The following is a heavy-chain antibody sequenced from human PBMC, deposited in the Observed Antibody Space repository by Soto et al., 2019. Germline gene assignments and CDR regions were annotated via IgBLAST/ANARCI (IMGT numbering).Heavy chain of an antibody. CDR3: ARDRRTWERRGWFDP. CDR1: GFTFSSYG. V-gene: IGHV3-33*01. J-gene: IGHJ5*02. D-gene: IGHD1-26*01. Sequence: QVQLVESGGGVVQPGRSLRLSCAASGFTFSSYGMHWVRQAPGKGLEWVAVIWYDGSNKYYADSVKGRFTISRDNSXNTLYLQMNSLRAEDTVVYYCARDRRTWERRGWFDPWGQGTLVTVSS. CDR2: IWYDGSNK.